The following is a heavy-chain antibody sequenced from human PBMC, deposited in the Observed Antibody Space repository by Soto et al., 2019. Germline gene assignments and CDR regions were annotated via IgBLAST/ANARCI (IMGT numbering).Heavy chain of an antibody. CDR1: GSTLTELS. CDR3: ATAPWKSGPNWFDP. J-gene: IGHJ5*02. Sequence: APVKVSCKVSGSTLTELSMHWVRQAPGKGLEWMGGFDPEDGETIYAQKFQGRVTMTEDTSTDTAYMELSSLRSEGTAVYYCATAPWKSGPNWFDPWGQGTRVTVSS. D-gene: IGHD3-3*01. V-gene: IGHV1-24*01. CDR2: FDPEDGET.